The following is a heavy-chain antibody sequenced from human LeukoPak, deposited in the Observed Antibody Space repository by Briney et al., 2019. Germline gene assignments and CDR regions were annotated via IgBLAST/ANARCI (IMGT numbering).Heavy chain of an antibody. CDR3: AGRPDTSMVPIFDY. J-gene: IGHJ4*02. CDR2: INPTSGGT. Sequence: ASVKVSCKASGYTFTGYYVHWVRQAPGQGLEWMGWINPTSGGTNYAQKFQGRVTMTGDTSISTAYMELSRLSSDDAAVYFCAGRPDTSMVPIFDYWGQGTLVTVSS. CDR1: GYTFTGYY. V-gene: IGHV1-2*02. D-gene: IGHD5-18*01.